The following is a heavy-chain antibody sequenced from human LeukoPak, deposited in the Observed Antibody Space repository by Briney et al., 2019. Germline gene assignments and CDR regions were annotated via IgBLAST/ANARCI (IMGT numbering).Heavy chain of an antibody. CDR1: GYSISSGYY. Sequence: SGTLSLTCTVSGYSISSGYYWGWIRQPPGKGLEWIGSIYHSGSTYYNPSLKSRVTISVDTSKNQFSLKLSSVTAADTAVYYCARGLELRWGQGTLVTVSS. D-gene: IGHD1-7*01. CDR2: IYHSGST. CDR3: ARGLELR. J-gene: IGHJ4*02. V-gene: IGHV4-38-2*02.